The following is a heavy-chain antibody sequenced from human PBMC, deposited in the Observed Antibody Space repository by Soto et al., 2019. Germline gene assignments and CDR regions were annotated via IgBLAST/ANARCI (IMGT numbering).Heavy chain of an antibody. V-gene: IGHV3-9*01. CDR3: AKGAVTTIFGYFDY. Sequence: EVHLVESGGGLVQPGRSLRLSCAASGFTFDDFAMHWVRKVPGKGLEWVSSISWNSGNIVYADSVKGRFTISRDSAKNSLYLQMNSLRTEDTALYYCAKGAVTTIFGYFDYWGQGTLVTVSS. CDR1: GFTFDDFA. J-gene: IGHJ4*02. D-gene: IGHD3-3*01. CDR2: ISWNSGNI.